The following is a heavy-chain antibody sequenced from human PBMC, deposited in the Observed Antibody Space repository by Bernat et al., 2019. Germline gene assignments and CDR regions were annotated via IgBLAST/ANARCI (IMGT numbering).Heavy chain of an antibody. V-gene: IGHV3-23*01. CDR1: GFTFRNYA. CDR3: AKDALPMIVVDDRYFDL. Sequence: EVQLLESGGGLVQPGGSLRLSCAASGFTFRNYALNWVRLAPGKGLELVSCISNGGDGLYYADSVKGRFTISRDNAKNTLYLQLNNLRAEDTAVYYCAKDALPMIVVDDRYFDLWGRGTLVTVSS. D-gene: IGHD3-22*01. J-gene: IGHJ2*01. CDR2: ISNGGDGL.